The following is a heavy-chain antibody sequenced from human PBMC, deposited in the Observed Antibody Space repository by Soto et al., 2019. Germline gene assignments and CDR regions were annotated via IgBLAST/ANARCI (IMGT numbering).Heavy chain of an antibody. D-gene: IGHD1-1*01. V-gene: IGHV5-51*01. Sequence: PGESLKISCKCSGYSFTSYWTGWVRQMPGKGLGWVGIIYPGDSDTRYSPSFQGQVTISADKSISTAYLQWSSLRASDTAMYYCARLRLGTVFYYGMDVWGQGTTVTVSS. CDR1: GYSFTSYW. J-gene: IGHJ6*02. CDR2: IYPGDSDT. CDR3: ARLRLGTVFYYGMDV.